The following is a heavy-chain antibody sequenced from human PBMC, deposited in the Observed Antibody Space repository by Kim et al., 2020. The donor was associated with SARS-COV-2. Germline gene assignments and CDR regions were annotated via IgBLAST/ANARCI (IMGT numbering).Heavy chain of an antibody. Sequence: GGSLRLSCAAFKFTFSDYYMSWIRQAPGKGLEWVSYISSSSSYTNYADSVKGRFTISRDNAKNSLYLQMNSLRAEDTAVYYCARAMRGVAHAFDIWGQGTMVTVSS. V-gene: IGHV3-11*06. CDR1: KFTFSDYY. CDR2: ISSSSSYT. J-gene: IGHJ3*02. CDR3: ARAMRGVAHAFDI. D-gene: IGHD2-15*01.